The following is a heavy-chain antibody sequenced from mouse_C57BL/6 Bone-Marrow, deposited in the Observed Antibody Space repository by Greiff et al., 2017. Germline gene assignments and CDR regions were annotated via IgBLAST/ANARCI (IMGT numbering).Heavy chain of an antibody. D-gene: IGHD1-1*01. Sequence: VQVVESGAELARPGASVKLSCKASGYTFTSYGISWVKQRTGQGLEWIGEIYPRSGNTYYNEKFKGKATLTADKSSSTAYMELRSLTSADSAVYFCARSPITTVVSRDFDYWGQGTTLSVSS. CDR3: ARSPITTVVSRDFDY. CDR1: GYTFTSYG. V-gene: IGHV1-81*01. CDR2: IYPRSGNT. J-gene: IGHJ2*01.